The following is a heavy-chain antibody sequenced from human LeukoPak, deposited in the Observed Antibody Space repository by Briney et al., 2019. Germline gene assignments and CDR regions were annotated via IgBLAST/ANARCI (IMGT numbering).Heavy chain of an antibody. Sequence: SETLSLTCTVSGYSISSGYYWGWIRQPPGKGLEWIGSIYYSGSTNYNPSLKSRVTISVDTSKKQFSLKLSSVTAADTAVYYCARVNWSGYDFRGAFDIWGQGKTVTVSS. CDR1: GYSISSGYY. V-gene: IGHV4-38-2*02. J-gene: IGHJ3*02. D-gene: IGHD5-12*01. CDR3: ARVNWSGYDFRGAFDI. CDR2: IYYSGST.